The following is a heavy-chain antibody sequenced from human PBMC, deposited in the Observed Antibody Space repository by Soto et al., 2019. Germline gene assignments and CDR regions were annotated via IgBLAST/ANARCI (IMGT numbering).Heavy chain of an antibody. CDR2: IIHMFGSP. CDR3: ARGGFVAGLYNALDA. CDR1: GGSLSTNA. Sequence: QVQLVQSGAEVKKVGSSVKVSCKTSGGSLSTNAISWVRQAPGQGLEWMGAIIHMFGSPKYAQKFQGRVTISADNPRNTIYMEMISLTSADTAVYYCARGGFVAGLYNALDAWGQGTTVAGSS. V-gene: IGHV1-69*06. J-gene: IGHJ6*02. D-gene: IGHD6-19*01.